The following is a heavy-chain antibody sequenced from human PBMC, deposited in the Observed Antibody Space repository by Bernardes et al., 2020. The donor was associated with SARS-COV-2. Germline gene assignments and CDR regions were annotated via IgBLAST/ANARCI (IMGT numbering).Heavy chain of an antibody. Sequence: SETLSLTCTVSGGSISSYYWSWIRQPPGKGLEWIGYIYYSGSTNYNPSLKSRVTISVDTSKNQFSLKLSSVTAADTAVYYCARDSAMITFGGVIVPNPTYGMDVWGQGTTVTVSS. CDR3: ARDSAMITFGGVIVPNPTYGMDV. CDR2: IYYSGST. J-gene: IGHJ6*02. D-gene: IGHD3-16*02. CDR1: GGSISSYY. V-gene: IGHV4-59*01.